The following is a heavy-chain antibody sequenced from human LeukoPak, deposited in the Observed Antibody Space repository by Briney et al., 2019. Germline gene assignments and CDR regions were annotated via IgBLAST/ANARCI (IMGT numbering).Heavy chain of an antibody. J-gene: IGHJ3*02. CDR3: ANGHSSGWYAFDI. Sequence: PGGSLRLSCAASGVTFSSYGMHWVRQAPGKGLEWVAVISYDGSNKYYADSVKGRFTISRDNSKNTLYLQMNSLRAEDTAVYYCANGHSSGWYAFDIWGQGTMVTVSS. CDR1: GVTFSSYG. D-gene: IGHD6-19*01. CDR2: ISYDGSNK. V-gene: IGHV3-30*18.